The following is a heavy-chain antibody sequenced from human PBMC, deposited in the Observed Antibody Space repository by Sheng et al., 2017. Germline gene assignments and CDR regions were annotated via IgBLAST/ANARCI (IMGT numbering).Heavy chain of an antibody. CDR1: GGSFSGYY. Sequence: QVQLQQWGAGLLKPLETLSLTCAVYGGSFSGYYWSWIRQPPGKGLEWIGEINHSGSTNYNPSLKSRVTISVDTSKNQFSLKLSSVTAADTAVYYCARGLRGAAAGTVSINWFDPWGQGTLVTVSS. V-gene: IGHV4-34*01. D-gene: IGHD6-13*01. CDR2: INHSGST. J-gene: IGHJ5*02. CDR3: ARGLRGAAAGTVSINWFDP.